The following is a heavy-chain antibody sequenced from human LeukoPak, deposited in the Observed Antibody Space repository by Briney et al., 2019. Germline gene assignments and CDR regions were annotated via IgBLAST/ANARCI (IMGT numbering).Heavy chain of an antibody. CDR3: ARSYSYGEDYYYYYGMDV. CDR2: IYSGGST. V-gene: IGHV3-53*04. J-gene: IGHJ6*02. D-gene: IGHD5-18*01. Sequence: GGSLRLSCAASGFTVSSNYMSWVRQAPGKGLEWVSVIYSGGSTYYADSVKGRFTISRHNSKNTLYLQMNSLRAEDTAVYYCARSYSYGEDYYYYYGMDVWGQGTTVTLSS. CDR1: GFTVSSNY.